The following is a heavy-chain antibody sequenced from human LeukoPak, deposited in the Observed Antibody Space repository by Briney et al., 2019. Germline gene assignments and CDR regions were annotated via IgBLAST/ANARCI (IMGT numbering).Heavy chain of an antibody. CDR3: ARGSTHYDVLSGYLYYFDY. V-gene: IGHV3-20*04. Sequence: GGPLRLSCAASGSTFADYGMSWVRQAPGKGLEWVSGINWNGDNTNYADSLKGRFTFSRDNAKNSLYLQMNSRRAEATALYYCARGSTHYDVLSGYLYYFDYWGQGALVTVPS. D-gene: IGHD3-9*01. CDR1: GSTFADYG. CDR2: INWNGDNT. J-gene: IGHJ4*02.